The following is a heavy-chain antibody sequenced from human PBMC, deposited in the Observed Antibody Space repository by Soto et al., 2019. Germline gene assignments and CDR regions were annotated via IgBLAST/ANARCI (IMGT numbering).Heavy chain of an antibody. CDR3: ARERDSAFPANEAFDY. Sequence: QVQLVQSGAEVKKPGASVKVSCKASGYTFTSYGITWVRQAPGQGLEWMGWISAYSGNTNYAQKLQGRVTMTTDTSTSTAYMELRSLRSDDTAVYYCARERDSAFPANEAFDYWGQGTLVTVSS. CDR1: GYTFTSYG. D-gene: IGHD2-21*01. V-gene: IGHV1-18*01. J-gene: IGHJ4*02. CDR2: ISAYSGNT.